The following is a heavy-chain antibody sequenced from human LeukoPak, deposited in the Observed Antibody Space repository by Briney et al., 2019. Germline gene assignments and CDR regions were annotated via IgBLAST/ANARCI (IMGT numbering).Heavy chain of an antibody. J-gene: IGHJ5*02. V-gene: IGHV1-2*02. Sequence: ASVKVSCKASGYTFTGYYMHWVRQAPGQGLEWMGWFNPNSGGTNYAQKFQGRVTMTRDTSISTAYMELSRLRSDDTAVYYCARVPPRVGYSSGFANWFDPWGQGTLVTVS. CDR3: ARVPPRVGYSSGFANWFDP. CDR2: FNPNSGGT. CDR1: GYTFTGYY. D-gene: IGHD6-19*01.